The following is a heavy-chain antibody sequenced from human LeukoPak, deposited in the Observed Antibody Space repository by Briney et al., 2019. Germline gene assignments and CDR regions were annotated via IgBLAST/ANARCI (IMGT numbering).Heavy chain of an antibody. J-gene: IGHJ6*02. Sequence: TGGSLRLSCAASGFTFSSYAMSWVRQAPGKGLEWASAISGSGGSTYYAGSVKGRFTISRDNSKNTLYLQMNSLRAEDTAVYYCAKEWAMIVPNHGMDVWGQGTTVTVSS. CDR1: GFTFSSYA. CDR2: ISGSGGST. D-gene: IGHD3-22*01. CDR3: AKEWAMIVPNHGMDV. V-gene: IGHV3-23*01.